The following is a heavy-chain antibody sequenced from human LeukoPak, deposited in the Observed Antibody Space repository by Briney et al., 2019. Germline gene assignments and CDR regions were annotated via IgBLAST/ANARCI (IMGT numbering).Heavy chain of an antibody. CDR3: ARDSSSWYGYFQH. J-gene: IGHJ1*01. V-gene: IGHV6-1*01. D-gene: IGHD6-13*01. CDR2: TYYRSKRYN. Sequence: SQTLSLTCTISGDSVSSNSAAWTWIRQSPSRGLEWLGRTYYRSKRYNDYAVSVKSRILINPDTSKNQFSLQLNSVTPEDTAVYYCARDSSSWYGYFQHWGQGTLVTVSS. CDR1: GDSVSSNSAA.